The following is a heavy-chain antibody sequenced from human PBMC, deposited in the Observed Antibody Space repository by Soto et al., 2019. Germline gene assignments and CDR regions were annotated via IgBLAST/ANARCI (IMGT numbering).Heavy chain of an antibody. D-gene: IGHD2-2*01. Sequence: GGSLRLSCAASGFTVSSNYMSWVRQAPGKGLEWVSVIYSGGSTYYADSVKGRFTISRDNSKNTLYLQMNSLRAEDTAVYYCARGPRVVVVPDHPEYYFDYWGQGTLVTVSS. CDR1: GFTVSSNY. CDR2: IYSGGST. V-gene: IGHV3-66*01. CDR3: ARGPRVVVVPDHPEYYFDY. J-gene: IGHJ4*02.